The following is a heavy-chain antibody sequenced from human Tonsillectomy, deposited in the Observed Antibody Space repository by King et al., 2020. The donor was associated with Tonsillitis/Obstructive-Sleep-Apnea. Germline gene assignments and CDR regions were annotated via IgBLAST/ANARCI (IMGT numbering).Heavy chain of an antibody. J-gene: IGHJ4*02. CDR2: IYYSGST. V-gene: IGHV4-39*01. CDR3: LAVAGKDY. D-gene: IGHD6-19*01. Sequence: QLQESGPGLVKPSETLSLTCTVSGGSISSSSYYWGWIRQPPGKGLEWIGSIYYSGSTYYNPSLKSRVTIAVDTSKNQFSLKLSSVTAADTAVYYCLAVAGKDYWGQGTLVTVSS. CDR1: GGSISSSSYY.